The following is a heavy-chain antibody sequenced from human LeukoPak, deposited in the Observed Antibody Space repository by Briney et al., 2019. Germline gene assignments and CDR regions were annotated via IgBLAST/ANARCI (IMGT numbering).Heavy chain of an antibody. D-gene: IGHD3-10*01. CDR1: GFSFEDFA. CDR3: ARFRDEVATPATRWFDP. CDR2: IDLNGGRT. J-gene: IGHJ5*02. Sequence: PGGSLRLSCAASGFSFEDFAMSWVRHPPGKGLEWVAGIDLNGGRTGYADSVKGRFTISRDNVKNTLFLQMNSLRDEDTALYYCARFRDEVATPATRWFDPWGQGTLVTVSS. V-gene: IGHV3-20*04.